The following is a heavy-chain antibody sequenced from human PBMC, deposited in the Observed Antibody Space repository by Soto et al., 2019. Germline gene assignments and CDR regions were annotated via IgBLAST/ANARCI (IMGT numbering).Heavy chain of an antibody. J-gene: IGHJ6*02. V-gene: IGHV1-18*04. CDR1: GYTFTSYG. CDR3: ARDQEGPYYYYGMDV. CDR2: ISAYNGNT. Sequence: GASVKVSCKASGYTFTSYGISWVRQAPGQGLEWMGWISAYNGNTNYAQKLQGRVTMTTDTSTSTAYMELRSLRSDDTAVYYCARDQEGPYYYYGMDVWGQGTTVTVSS.